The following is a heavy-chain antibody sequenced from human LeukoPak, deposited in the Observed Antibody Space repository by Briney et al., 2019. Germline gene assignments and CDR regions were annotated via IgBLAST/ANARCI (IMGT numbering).Heavy chain of an antibody. CDR1: GGSFSGYY. V-gene: IGHV4-34*01. CDR2: INHSGST. D-gene: IGHD4-17*01. CDR3: ERGHPTRDFQH. Sequence: PSETLSLTCAVYGGSFSGYYWSWIRQPPGKGLEWIGEINHSGSTNYNPSLKSRVTISVDTSKNQFSLKLSSVTAADTAVYYCERGHPTRDFQHWGQGTLVTVSS. J-gene: IGHJ1*01.